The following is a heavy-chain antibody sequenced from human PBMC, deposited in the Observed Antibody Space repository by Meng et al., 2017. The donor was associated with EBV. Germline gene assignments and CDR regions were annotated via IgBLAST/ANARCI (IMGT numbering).Heavy chain of an antibody. CDR2: LIPMSDAP. V-gene: IGHV1-69*01. CDR1: GGTFRSDA. D-gene: IGHD3-10*01. J-gene: IGHJ4*02. Sequence: VQLVAAGAEVKKPGSSVKVSCKTSGGTFRSDAISWVRQAPGQGLEWMGGLIPMSDAPHYAQKFQGRVTITADESTSTHYMDLSGLRSEDTAVYYCASESGRGFTPDYWGQGTLVTVSS. CDR3: ASESGRGFTPDY.